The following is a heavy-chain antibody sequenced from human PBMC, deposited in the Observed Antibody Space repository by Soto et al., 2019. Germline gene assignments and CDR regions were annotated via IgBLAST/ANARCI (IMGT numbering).Heavy chain of an antibody. CDR2: IYYSGST. CDR1: GGSIRSYY. J-gene: IGHJ4*02. V-gene: IGHV4-59*01. CDR3: VREQGHSFDY. Sequence: SETLSLTCTVSGGSIRSYYWTWIRQPSGKGLEWIGYIYYSGSTAYNPSLKSRVTISLDTSKSQFSLRLSSVTAADTAVYYCVREQGHSFDYWVQGTLVTVSS.